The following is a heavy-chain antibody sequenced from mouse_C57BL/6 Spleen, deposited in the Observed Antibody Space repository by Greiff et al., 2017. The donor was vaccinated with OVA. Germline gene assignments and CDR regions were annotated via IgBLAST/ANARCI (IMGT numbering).Heavy chain of an antibody. V-gene: IGHV5-4*01. CDR2: ISDGGSYT. Sequence: EVHLVESGGGLVKPGGSLKLSCAASGFTFSSYAMSWVRQTPEKRLEWVATISDGGSYTYYPDNVKGRFTISRDNAKNNLYLQMSHLKSEDTAMYYCARDDDYSFDYWGQGTTLTVSS. J-gene: IGHJ2*01. D-gene: IGHD1-1*01. CDR3: ARDDDYSFDY. CDR1: GFTFSSYA.